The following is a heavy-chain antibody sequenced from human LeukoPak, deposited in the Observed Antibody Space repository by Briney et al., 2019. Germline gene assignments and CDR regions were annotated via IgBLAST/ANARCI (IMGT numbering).Heavy chain of an antibody. Sequence: PSETLSLTCTVSGGSISSSSYYWGWIRQPPGKGLEWIGSIYYSGSTYCNPSLKSRVTISVDTSKNQFSLKLSSVTAADTAVYYCAREARQSLTYYYGSGSYYSWFDPWGQGTLVTVSS. D-gene: IGHD3-10*01. CDR3: AREARQSLTYYYGSGSYYSWFDP. V-gene: IGHV4-39*07. CDR1: GGSISSSSYY. J-gene: IGHJ5*02. CDR2: IYYSGST.